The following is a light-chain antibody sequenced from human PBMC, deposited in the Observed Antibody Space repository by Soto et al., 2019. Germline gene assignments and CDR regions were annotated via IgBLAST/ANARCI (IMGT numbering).Light chain of an antibody. V-gene: IGLV2-23*02. J-gene: IGLJ1*01. Sequence: QSALTQPASVFGSAGQSITISCTGTSSDVGSYNLVSWYQQHPGKAPKLMIYEVSKRPSGVSNRFSGSKSGNTASLTISGLQAEDEADYYCCSYAGSSTPLIFGTGTKVTVL. CDR3: CSYAGSSTPLI. CDR1: SSDVGSYNL. CDR2: EVS.